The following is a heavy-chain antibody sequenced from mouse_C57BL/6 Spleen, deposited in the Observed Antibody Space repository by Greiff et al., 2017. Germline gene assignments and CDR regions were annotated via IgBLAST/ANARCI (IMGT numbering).Heavy chain of an antibody. V-gene: IGHV1-7*01. CDR3: ASGGYDYAMDY. J-gene: IGHJ4*01. CDR2: INPSSGYT. D-gene: IGHD2-2*01. CDR1: GYTFTSYW. Sequence: VKLQESGAELAKPGASVKLSCKASGYTFTSYWMHWVKQRPGQGLEWIGYINPSSGYTKSNQKFKDKATLTADNSSSTAYMQLSSLTYEDSAVYYCASGGYDYAMDYWGQGTSVTVSS.